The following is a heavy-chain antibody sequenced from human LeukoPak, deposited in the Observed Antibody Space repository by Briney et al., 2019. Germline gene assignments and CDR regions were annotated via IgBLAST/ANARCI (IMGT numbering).Heavy chain of an antibody. J-gene: IGHJ3*02. D-gene: IGHD6-6*01. V-gene: IGHV3-9*01. Sequence: SGGSLRLSCAASGFTFDDYAMHWVRQAPGKGLEWVSGISWNSGSIGYADSVKGRFTISRDNAKNSLYLQMNSLRAEDTALYYCAKGKGKAARHAFDIWGQGTMVTVSS. CDR2: ISWNSGSI. CDR1: GFTFDDYA. CDR3: AKGKGKAARHAFDI.